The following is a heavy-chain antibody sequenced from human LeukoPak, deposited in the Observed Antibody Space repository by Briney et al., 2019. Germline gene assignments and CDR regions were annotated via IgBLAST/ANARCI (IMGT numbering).Heavy chain of an antibody. CDR3: ARGVGPRGVDWFDP. Sequence: GGSLRLSCAASGFTVSSNYMSWVRQAPGKGLERVSVIYSGGSTYYADSVKGRFTISRDNSKNTLYLQMNSLRAEDTAVYYCARGVGPRGVDWFDPWGQGTLVTVSS. J-gene: IGHJ5*02. CDR2: IYSGGST. V-gene: IGHV3-53*01. D-gene: IGHD2-15*01. CDR1: GFTVSSNY.